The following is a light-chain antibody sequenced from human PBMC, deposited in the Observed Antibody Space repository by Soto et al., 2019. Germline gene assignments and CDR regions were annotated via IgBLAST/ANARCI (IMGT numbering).Light chain of an antibody. CDR2: DAS. Sequence: DLQMTQSPSSLSASVGDRVTITCQASQDISNYLNWYQQEPGKAPKLLIYDASNLETGVPSRFSGSGSGTDFTFTISSLQPEDIATYYCQQYDNLPITFGQGTRLEIK. CDR3: QQYDNLPIT. CDR1: QDISNY. J-gene: IGKJ5*01. V-gene: IGKV1-33*01.